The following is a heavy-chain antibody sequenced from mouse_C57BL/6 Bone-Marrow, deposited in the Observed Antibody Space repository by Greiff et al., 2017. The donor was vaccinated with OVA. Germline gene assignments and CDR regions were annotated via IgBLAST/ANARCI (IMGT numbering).Heavy chain of an antibody. V-gene: IGHV1-78*01. J-gene: IGHJ1*03. CDR3: ARPNWDEYWYFDV. D-gene: IGHD4-1*01. CDR2: IYPRDGST. Sequence: VHLVESDAELVKPGASVKISCKVSGYTFTDHTIHWMKQRPEQGLEWIGYIYPRDGSTKYNEKFKGKATLTADKSSSTAYMQLNSLTSEDSAVYFCARPNWDEYWYFDVWGTGTTVTVSS. CDR1: GYTFTDHT.